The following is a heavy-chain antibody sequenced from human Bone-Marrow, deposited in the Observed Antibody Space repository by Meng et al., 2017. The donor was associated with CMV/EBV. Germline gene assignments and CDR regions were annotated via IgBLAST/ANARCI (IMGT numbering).Heavy chain of an antibody. Sequence: ASVKVSCKASGYTFTSYYMHWVRQAPGQGLEWMGIINPSGGRTSYAQKFQGRVTMTRDTSTSTVYMELRSLRSDDTAVYYCARVRIVVVVPAATLHYYGMDVWGQGTTVTVSS. D-gene: IGHD2-2*01. J-gene: IGHJ6*02. CDR3: ARVRIVVVVPAATLHYYGMDV. CDR1: GYTFTSYY. CDR2: INPSGGRT. V-gene: IGHV1-46*01.